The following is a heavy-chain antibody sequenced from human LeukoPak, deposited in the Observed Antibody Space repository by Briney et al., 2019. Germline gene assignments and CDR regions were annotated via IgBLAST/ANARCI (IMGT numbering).Heavy chain of an antibody. V-gene: IGHV3-48*03. D-gene: IGHD3-22*01. CDR2: ISSSGSTI. CDR3: ARDRRGYYDSSGYYLAADYYYYYGMDA. Sequence: PGGSLRLSCAASGFTFSSYEMNRVRQAPGKGLEWVSYISSSGSTIYYADSVKGRFTISRDNAKNSLYLQMNSLRAEDTAVYYCARDRRGYYDSSGYYLAADYYYYYGMDAWGQGTTVTVSS. J-gene: IGHJ6*02. CDR1: GFTFSSYE.